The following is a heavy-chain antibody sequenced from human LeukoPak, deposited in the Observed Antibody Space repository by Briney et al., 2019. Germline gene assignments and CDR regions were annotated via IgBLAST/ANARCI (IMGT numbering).Heavy chain of an antibody. CDR2: ISYDGSNK. CDR3: AKDLVNYYGSGSYENRFDP. Sequence: PGMSLRLSCAASGFPFSSYGMHWVRQAPGKGLEWVAVISYDGSNKYYADSVKGRFTISRDNSKNTLYLQMNSLRAEDTAVYYCAKDLVNYYGSGSYENRFDPWGQGTLVTVSS. J-gene: IGHJ5*02. V-gene: IGHV3-30*18. CDR1: GFPFSSYG. D-gene: IGHD3-10*01.